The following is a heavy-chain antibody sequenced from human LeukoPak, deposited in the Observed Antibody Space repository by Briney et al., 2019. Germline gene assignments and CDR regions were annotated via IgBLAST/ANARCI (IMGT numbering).Heavy chain of an antibody. D-gene: IGHD6-13*01. CDR2: ISNDVGNI. J-gene: IGHJ4*02. CDR1: GFTPSTYG. CDR3: AEERAAARSVTLWNHFDY. V-gene: IGHV3-30*18. Sequence: GGSLRLSCAPSGFTPSTYGMHCVRPGPRKGLEWVAVISNDVGNIYYTESLKGRFTISRDNSTNTLYLQMNSLRAADTALCNSAEERAAARSVTLWNHFDYWGQGTLVTVSS.